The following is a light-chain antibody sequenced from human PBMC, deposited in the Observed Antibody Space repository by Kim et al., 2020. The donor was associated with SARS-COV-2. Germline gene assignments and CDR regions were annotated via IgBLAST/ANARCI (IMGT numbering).Light chain of an antibody. Sequence: AYVGDTVTITCRASQSISSYLNWYQQKPGKAPKLLIYAASSLQSGVPSRFSGSGSGTDFTLTISSLQPEDFATYYCQQSYSTSWTFGQGTKVDIK. V-gene: IGKV1-39*01. CDR3: QQSYSTSWT. CDR1: QSISSY. J-gene: IGKJ1*01. CDR2: AAS.